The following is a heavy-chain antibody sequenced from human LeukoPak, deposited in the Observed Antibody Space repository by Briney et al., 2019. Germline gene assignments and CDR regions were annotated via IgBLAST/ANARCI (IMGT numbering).Heavy chain of an antibody. J-gene: IGHJ6*02. D-gene: IGHD3-10*01. Sequence: GGSLRPSCAASGFTFSSYSMNWVRQAPGKVLEWVSSISSSSSYIYDADSGKGRLTMSRDNAKNSLYMQMTRLRAEDTAVYYRASGSGSPTNHYYYYYGMDVWGQGTTVTVSS. CDR2: ISSSSSYI. CDR1: GFTFSSYS. CDR3: ASGSGSPTNHYYYYYGMDV. V-gene: IGHV3-21*01.